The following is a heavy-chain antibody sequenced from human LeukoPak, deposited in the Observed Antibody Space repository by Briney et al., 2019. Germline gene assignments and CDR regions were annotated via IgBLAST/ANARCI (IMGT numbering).Heavy chain of an antibody. CDR3: ARDENCSSTTCYSYAFDI. Sequence: GGSLRLSCAASGFTFSSYGMHWVRQAPGKGLEWVAVISYDGSNKYYADSVKGRFTISRDNSKNTLYLQMNSLRAEDTAVYYCARDENCSSTTCYSYAFDIWGQGTMVTVSS. J-gene: IGHJ3*02. V-gene: IGHV3-30*03. CDR1: GFTFSSYG. CDR2: ISYDGSNK. D-gene: IGHD2-2*02.